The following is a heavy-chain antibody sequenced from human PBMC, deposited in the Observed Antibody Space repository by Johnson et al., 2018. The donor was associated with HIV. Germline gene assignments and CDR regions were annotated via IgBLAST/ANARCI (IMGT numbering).Heavy chain of an antibody. J-gene: IGHJ3*02. CDR1: GFTFSNAW. V-gene: IGHV3-15*01. CDR3: VWNYVAAFDI. CDR2: IKSNRDGGAA. Sequence: MLLVESGGGVVQPGRSLRLSCAASGFTFSNAWMNWVRQAPGKGLEWVGRIKSNRDGGAADYAAPVKDRFSISRDDSKKTLFLEMNSLETEDTGVYYCVWNYVAAFDIWGQGTMVTVSS. D-gene: IGHD1-7*01.